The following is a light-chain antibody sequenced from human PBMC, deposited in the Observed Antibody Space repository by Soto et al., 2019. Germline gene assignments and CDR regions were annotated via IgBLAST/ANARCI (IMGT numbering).Light chain of an antibody. Sequence: DIPMTQSPSSLSASVGGRVAISCRASQGISNYLAWYQQKPGKVPKLLIYAASTLQSGVPSRFSGSGSGTDFTLTISSLQPEDVATYYCQKYNSAPHTFGQGTKLEIK. CDR3: QKYNSAPHT. V-gene: IGKV1-27*01. J-gene: IGKJ2*01. CDR2: AAS. CDR1: QGISNY.